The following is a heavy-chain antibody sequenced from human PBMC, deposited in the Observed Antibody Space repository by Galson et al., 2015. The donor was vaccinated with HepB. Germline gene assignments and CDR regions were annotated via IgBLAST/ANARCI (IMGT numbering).Heavy chain of an antibody. D-gene: IGHD6-13*01. CDR2: IRYDGSNK. CDR3: AKNLYSSSWYGNWFDP. Sequence: SLRLSCAASGFTFSSYGMHWVRQAPGKGLEWVAFIRYDGSNKYYADSVKGRFTISRDNSKNTLYLQMNSLRAEDTAVYYCAKNLYSSSWYGNWFDPWGQGTLVTVSS. J-gene: IGHJ5*02. V-gene: IGHV3-30*02. CDR1: GFTFSSYG.